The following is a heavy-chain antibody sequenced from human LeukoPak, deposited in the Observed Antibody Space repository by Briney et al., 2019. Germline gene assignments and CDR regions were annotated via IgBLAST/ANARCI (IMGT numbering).Heavy chain of an antibody. V-gene: IGHV1-2*04. J-gene: IGHJ6*02. D-gene: IGHD6-19*01. CDR3: ARGQWLVPNYVSYYYGMDV. Sequence: EASVKVSCKASGYTFTGYYMHWVRQAPGQGLEWMGWINPNSGGTNYAQKFQGWVTMTRDTSISTAYMELSRLRSDDTAVYYCARGQWLVPNYVSYYYGMDVWGQGTTVTVSS. CDR2: INPNSGGT. CDR1: GYTFTGYY.